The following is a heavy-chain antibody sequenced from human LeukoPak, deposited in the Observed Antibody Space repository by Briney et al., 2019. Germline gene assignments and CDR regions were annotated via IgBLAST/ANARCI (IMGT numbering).Heavy chain of an antibody. Sequence: GGSLRLSCAASGFTFDDYGMSWVRQAPGKGLEWVSGINWNGGSTGYADSVKGRFTISRDNSKNTLYLQMNSLRAEDTAVYYCARMGDYYGSGSRMGDYWGQGTLVTVSS. D-gene: IGHD3-10*01. J-gene: IGHJ4*02. CDR3: ARMGDYYGSGSRMGDY. CDR1: GFTFDDYG. CDR2: INWNGGST. V-gene: IGHV3-20*04.